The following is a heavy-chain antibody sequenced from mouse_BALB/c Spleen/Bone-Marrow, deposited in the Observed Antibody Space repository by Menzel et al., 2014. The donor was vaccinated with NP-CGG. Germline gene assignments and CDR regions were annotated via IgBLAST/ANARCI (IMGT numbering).Heavy chain of an antibody. CDR1: GFSLTSYG. CDR3: ARSLGDGYSFAY. D-gene: IGHD2-3*01. Sequence: VMLVESGPGLVQPSQSLSITCTVSGFSLTSYGVHWVRQSPGKGLEWLGAIWSGGNTDYNAAFISRLSISKDNSKSQVVFKMNSLQANDTAIYYCARSLGDGYSFAYWGQGTLVTVSA. J-gene: IGHJ3*01. CDR2: IWSGGNT. V-gene: IGHV2-2*02.